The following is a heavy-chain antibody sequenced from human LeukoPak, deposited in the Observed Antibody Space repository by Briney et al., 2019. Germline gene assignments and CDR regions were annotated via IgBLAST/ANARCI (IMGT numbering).Heavy chain of an antibody. J-gene: IGHJ6*03. D-gene: IGHD3-22*01. V-gene: IGHV3-21*01. CDR3: AREAMIDGWHYYYYYYMDV. Sequence: PGGSLRLSCAASGFTFNSYSMNWVRQAPGKGLEWVSSISSSSSYIYYADSVKGRFTISRDNAKNSLYLQMNSLRAEDTAVYYCAREAMIDGWHYYYYYYMDVWGKGTTVTISS. CDR2: ISSSSSYI. CDR1: GFTFNSYS.